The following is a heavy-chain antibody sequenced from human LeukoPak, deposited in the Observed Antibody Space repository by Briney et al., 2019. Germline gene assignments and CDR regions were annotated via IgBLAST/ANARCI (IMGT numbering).Heavy chain of an antibody. CDR3: ARSYSGYDSFDY. D-gene: IGHD5-12*01. CDR1: GGSVSSGSYY. Sequence: SETLSLTCTVSGGSVSSGSYYWSWIRQPPGKGLEWIGYIYYSGSTNYNPSLKSRVTISVGTSKNQFSLKLSSVTAADTAVYYCARSYSGYDSFDYWGQGTLVTVSS. CDR2: IYYSGST. J-gene: IGHJ4*02. V-gene: IGHV4-61*01.